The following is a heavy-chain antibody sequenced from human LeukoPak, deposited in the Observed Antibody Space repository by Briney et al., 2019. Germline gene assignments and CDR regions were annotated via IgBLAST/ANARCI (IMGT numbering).Heavy chain of an antibody. CDR1: GGSFSGYY. Sequence: PSETLSLTCAVYGGSFSGYYWSWIRQPPGKGLEWIGEINHSGSTNYNPSLKSRVTISVDTYKNQFSLKLSSVTAADTAVYYCARAQRRSYYGYYYYYMDVWGKGTTVTVSS. J-gene: IGHJ6*03. CDR2: INHSGST. CDR3: ARAQRRSYYGYYYYYMDV. D-gene: IGHD3-10*01. V-gene: IGHV4-34*01.